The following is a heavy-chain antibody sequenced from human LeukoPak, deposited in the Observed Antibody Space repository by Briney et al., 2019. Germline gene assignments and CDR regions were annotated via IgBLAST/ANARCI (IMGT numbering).Heavy chain of an antibody. J-gene: IGHJ5*02. CDR1: GGSFSGYY. CDR3: ARGPALRYFIPRFDP. CDR2: INHSGST. D-gene: IGHD3-9*01. Sequence: PSETLSLTCAVYGGSFSGYYWSWIRQPPGKGLEWIGEINHSGSTNYNPSLKSRVTISVDTSKNQFSLKLSSVTAADTAVYYCARGPALRYFIPRFDPWGQGTLVTVSS. V-gene: IGHV4-34*01.